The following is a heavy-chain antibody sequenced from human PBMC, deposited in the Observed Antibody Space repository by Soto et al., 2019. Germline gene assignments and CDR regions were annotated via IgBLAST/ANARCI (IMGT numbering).Heavy chain of an antibody. Sequence: PLSRTCAVSGSSINTVRHYLTWIHQPPGKGLEWIGSIYHTGSTYYSKSLRSRLTMSVDTSKSQFSLRLSSVTAADTAVYYCARATGTLRSRNCDYWGQGSLVTVSS. CDR3: ARATGTLRSRNCDY. CDR2: IYHTGST. CDR1: GSSINTVRHY. J-gene: IGHJ4*02. V-gene: IGHV4-31*11. D-gene: IGHD1-1*01.